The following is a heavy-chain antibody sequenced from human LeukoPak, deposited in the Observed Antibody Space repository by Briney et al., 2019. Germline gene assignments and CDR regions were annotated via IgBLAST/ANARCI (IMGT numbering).Heavy chain of an antibody. D-gene: IGHD6-13*01. J-gene: IGHJ4*02. CDR3: AKDRSRSWALDF. V-gene: IGHV3-30*13. Sequence: GGSLRLSCAASGITLRTYGMHWVRQAPGKGLEWVAVISPDGSDKHYADSVKGRFIISRDNSENRLDLQMNSLRAEDTGVYYCAKDRSRSWALDFWGQGTLVTVSS. CDR2: ISPDGSDK. CDR1: GITLRTYG.